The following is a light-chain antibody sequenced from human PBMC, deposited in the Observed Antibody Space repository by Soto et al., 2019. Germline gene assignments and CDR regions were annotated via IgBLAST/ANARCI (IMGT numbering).Light chain of an antibody. CDR1: SSDVGGYNY. CDR3: SSYTSSSSLV. J-gene: IGLJ1*01. CDR2: EVT. V-gene: IGLV2-14*01. Sequence: QSALTQPASVSASPGQSITISCTGTSSDVGGYNYVSWYQQYPGKVPKLIIFEVTHRPSGVSSRFSGSKSGDTASLTISGLQPEDEADYYCSSYTSSSSLVFGTETKVTVL.